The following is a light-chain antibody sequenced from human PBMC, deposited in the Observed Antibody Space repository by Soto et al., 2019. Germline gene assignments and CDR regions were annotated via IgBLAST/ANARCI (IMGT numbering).Light chain of an antibody. CDR3: SSYAGSATWV. V-gene: IGLV2-23*01. Sequence: QSALTQPASVSGSPGQSITISCTGSDVGSYNLVSWYQQHPGKAPKFMIYESSQRPSGVSDRFSGSRSGNTASLTISGLQAEDEADYYCSSYAGSATWVFGGGTQLTVL. CDR1: DVGSYNL. CDR2: ESS. J-gene: IGLJ7*01.